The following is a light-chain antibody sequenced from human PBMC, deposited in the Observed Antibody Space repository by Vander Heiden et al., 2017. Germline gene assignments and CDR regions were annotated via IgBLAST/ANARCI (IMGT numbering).Light chain of an antibody. CDR2: DVS. Sequence: QSPLTQPASVSRSPGQSITISCTETSSDLGGYNYVSWYQQHPGKAPKLMIYDVSNRPLGIANRFSGSKSGNTASLTISGLQAEDEADYYCSSYTSSSTVVFGGGTKLTVL. V-gene: IGLV2-14*03. J-gene: IGLJ2*01. CDR3: SSYTSSSTVV. CDR1: SSDLGGYNY.